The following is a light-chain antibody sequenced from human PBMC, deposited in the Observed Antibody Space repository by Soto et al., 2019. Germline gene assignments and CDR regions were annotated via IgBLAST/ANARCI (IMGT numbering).Light chain of an antibody. V-gene: IGLV2-14*01. CDR3: SSYASSSTLAV. J-gene: IGLJ2*01. Sequence: QSALTQPASVSGSPGQSITISCTGTSSDVGGYNSVSWYQQHPGKAPKLMIYDVNKRPSRVSNRFSASKSGNTASLTISDLQAEDEAEYYCSSYASSSTLAVFGGGTKLTVL. CDR1: SSDVGGYNS. CDR2: DVN.